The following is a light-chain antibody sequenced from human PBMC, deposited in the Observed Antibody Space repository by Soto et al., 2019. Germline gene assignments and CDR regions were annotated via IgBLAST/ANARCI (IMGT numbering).Light chain of an antibody. CDR2: EVT. Sequence: QSVLTQPASVSGSPGQTITISCTGSSGDVGTYSLVSWHQQHPGKAPKLMIYEVTKRPSGVSNRFSGSKSGNTASLTISGLQAEDEAEYYCCSYASSIFVVFGGGTKVTVL. J-gene: IGLJ2*01. CDR3: CSYASSIFVV. V-gene: IGLV2-23*02. CDR1: SGDVGTYSL.